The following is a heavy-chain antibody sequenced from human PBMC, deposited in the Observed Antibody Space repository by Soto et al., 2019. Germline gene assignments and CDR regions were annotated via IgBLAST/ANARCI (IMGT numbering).Heavy chain of an antibody. J-gene: IGHJ4*02. V-gene: IGHV1-2*02. CDR1: GYTFAGYY. CDR3: ARGGYFDSGNYLAY. CDR2: INPNSGDT. D-gene: IGHD3-22*01. Sequence: ASVKVSCKASGYTFAGYYMHWVRQAPGQGLEWMGWINPNSGDTNYAQKFQGRVTMTRDTSISTAYMDLSRLRSEDTAVYYCARGGYFDSGNYLAYWGLGTLVTVSS.